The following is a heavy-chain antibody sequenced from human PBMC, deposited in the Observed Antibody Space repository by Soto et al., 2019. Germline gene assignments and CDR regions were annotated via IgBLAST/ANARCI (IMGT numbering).Heavy chain of an antibody. CDR2: IYTSGST. Sequence: QVQLQESGPGLVKPSETLSLTCTVSGDSMTKYYWSWIRQPAGKGLEWIGRIYTSGSTNYNPSLKSRVTMSIDTSNKPFSLSLKSVTAADTAVYYCARTVGAAYYFDFWGQGALVTVSS. CDR1: GDSMTKYY. CDR3: ARTVGAAYYFDF. J-gene: IGHJ4*02. V-gene: IGHV4-4*07. D-gene: IGHD1-26*01.